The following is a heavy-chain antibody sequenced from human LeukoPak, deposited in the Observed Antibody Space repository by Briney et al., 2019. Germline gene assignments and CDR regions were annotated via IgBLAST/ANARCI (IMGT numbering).Heavy chain of an antibody. CDR2: INHSGST. J-gene: IGHJ4*02. CDR3: ARDAFTVTASVPVDY. D-gene: IGHD4-17*01. V-gene: IGHV4-34*01. CDR1: GGSFSGYY. Sequence: PSETLSLTCAVYGGSFSGYYWSWIRQPPVKELEWIGEINHSGSTNYNPSLKSRVTISVDTSKNQFSLKLSSVTAADTAVYYCARDAFTVTASVPVDYWGQGTLVTVSS.